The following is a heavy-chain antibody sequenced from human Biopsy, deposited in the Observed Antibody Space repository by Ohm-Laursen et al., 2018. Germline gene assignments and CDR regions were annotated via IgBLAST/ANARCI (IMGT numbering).Heavy chain of an antibody. Sequence: SDTLSLTCTVSGDSISSYYWSWIRQPPGKGLQWIGYVYYSGSTNYNPSLKSRVTISVDRSKNHFSLELSSVTAADTAVYYCVRVGVGAPSIDYFDSWGQGALVTVSS. V-gene: IGHV4-59*07. CDR1: GDSISSYY. J-gene: IGHJ4*02. CDR2: VYYSGST. D-gene: IGHD1-26*01. CDR3: VRVGVGAPSIDYFDS.